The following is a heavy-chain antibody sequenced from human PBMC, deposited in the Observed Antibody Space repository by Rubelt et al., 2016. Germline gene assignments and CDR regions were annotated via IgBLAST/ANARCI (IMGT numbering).Heavy chain of an antibody. Sequence: VESGGGLVQPGGSLRLSCAASGFTFRNYWMHWVRQVPGKGLVWVSRINNDGSSISYVDSVTGRFTMSRDNAKNTLYLQMNSLRAEDTAIYYCARDPGPVDWLPYYFDYWGQGTLVTVSS. J-gene: IGHJ4*02. CDR3: ARDPGPVDWLPYYFDY. D-gene: IGHD3-9*01. V-gene: IGHV3-74*01. CDR1: GFTFRNYW. CDR2: INNDGSSI.